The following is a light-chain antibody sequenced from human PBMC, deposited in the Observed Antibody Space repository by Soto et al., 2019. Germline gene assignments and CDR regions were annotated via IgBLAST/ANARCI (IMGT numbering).Light chain of an antibody. Sequence: QSALTQPASVSGSPGQSITISCTGTSSDVGDYKYVSWYQQHPDKAHKLMIYVVSNRPSGVSNRFSGSKAGNTASLTISGLQADDGADYYCASYTSSDTPYVFGTGTKLTVL. CDR3: ASYTSSDTPYV. CDR1: SSDVGDYKY. J-gene: IGLJ1*01. CDR2: VVS. V-gene: IGLV2-14*01.